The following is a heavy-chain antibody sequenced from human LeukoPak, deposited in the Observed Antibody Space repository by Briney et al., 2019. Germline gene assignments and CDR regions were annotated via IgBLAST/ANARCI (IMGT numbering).Heavy chain of an antibody. CDR2: IYYSGIT. Sequence: SETLSLTCTVSGDSLSSSSHHWGWIRQPPGKGLEWIGSIYYSGITSYNPSLKSRVTISVDTSKNQFSLKLSSVTAADTAVYYCASCHSYYDFWSGYYRPDAFDIWGQGTMVTVSS. CDR1: GDSLSSSSHH. D-gene: IGHD3-3*01. CDR3: ASCHSYYDFWSGYYRPDAFDI. V-gene: IGHV4-39*07. J-gene: IGHJ3*02.